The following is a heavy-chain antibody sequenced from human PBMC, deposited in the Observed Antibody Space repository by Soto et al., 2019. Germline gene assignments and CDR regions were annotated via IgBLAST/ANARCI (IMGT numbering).Heavy chain of an antibody. D-gene: IGHD2-21*02. J-gene: IGHJ5*02. Sequence: SETLSLTCGVSGGTVASSHWWSWVRQSPSRGLEWIGNVYHTGDTNFNPSLQSRVTFSVDKSNNQFPLRLTSLTAADTAVYFRAREIVTAGGNNYFDPWGPGTLVTVSS. V-gene: IGHV4-4*02. CDR3: AREIVTAGGNNYFDP. CDR1: GGTVASSHW. CDR2: VYHTGDT.